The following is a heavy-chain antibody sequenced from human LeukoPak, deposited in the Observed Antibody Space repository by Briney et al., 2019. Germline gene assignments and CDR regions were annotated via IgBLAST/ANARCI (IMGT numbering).Heavy chain of an antibody. J-gene: IGHJ4*02. V-gene: IGHV3-21*01. CDR1: GFTFSSYS. D-gene: IGHD2-8*01. CDR3: AKESPPIGGGPR. CDR2: ISSSSSYI. Sequence: GGSLRLSCAASGFTFSSYSMNWVRQAPGKGLEWVSSISSSSSYIYYADSVKGRFTISRDNSKNTLYLQMNSLRAEDTAVYYCAKESPPIGGGPRWGQGTLVTVSS.